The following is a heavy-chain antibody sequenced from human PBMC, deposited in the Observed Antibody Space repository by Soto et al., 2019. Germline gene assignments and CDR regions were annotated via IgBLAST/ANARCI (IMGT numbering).Heavy chain of an antibody. CDR3: ARVSTIIGVEPRGMDV. CDR2: IYHHGST. Sequence: PSDPRSLTCAISGGSISSGGYSRSWIRQPPGKGLEWIGYIYHHGSTYYNPSLKSRVTISVDRSKNQFSLKLRSVTAADTAVYYCARVSTIIGVEPRGMDVWGAGTTVTVSS. CDR1: GGSISSGGYS. J-gene: IGHJ6*04. V-gene: IGHV4-30-2*01. D-gene: IGHD3-3*01.